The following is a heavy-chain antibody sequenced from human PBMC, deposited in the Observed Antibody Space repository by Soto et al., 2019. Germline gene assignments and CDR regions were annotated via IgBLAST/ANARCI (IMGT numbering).Heavy chain of an antibody. D-gene: IGHD6-6*01. CDR2: ISTNGVGT. V-gene: IGHV3-64*01. CDR1: GFTLSGYA. Sequence: EVQLVESGGGLAQPGGSLRLSCAASGFTLSGYAMDWVRQAPGKGLEYVSGISTNGVGTYYANSVQGRFTISRDNSKNTVYLQMGSLRPEEMAVSYCARRARPDFYYMDVWGKGTTVTVSS. J-gene: IGHJ6*03. CDR3: ARRARPDFYYMDV.